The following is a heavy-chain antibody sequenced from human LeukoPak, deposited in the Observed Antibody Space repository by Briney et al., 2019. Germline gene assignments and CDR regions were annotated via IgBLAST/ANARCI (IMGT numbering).Heavy chain of an antibody. V-gene: IGHV1-3*01. CDR3: TIGLAGDWDAFDI. D-gene: IGHD6-19*01. CDR2: IHADSGNT. CDR1: GYTFTTCA. J-gene: IGHJ3*02. Sequence: ASVKVSCKTSGYTFTTCAVHWVRQAPGQRLEWIGWIHADSGNTKYSQKLQGRVAIARDTSASTIYMELTSLRIEDTAVYFCTIGLAGDWDAFDIWGLGTMVTVSS.